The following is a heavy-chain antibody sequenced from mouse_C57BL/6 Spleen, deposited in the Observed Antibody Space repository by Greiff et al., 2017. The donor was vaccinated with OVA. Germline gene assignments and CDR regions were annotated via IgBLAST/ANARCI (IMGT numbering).Heavy chain of an antibody. V-gene: IGHV1-53*01. CDR1: GYTFTSYW. D-gene: IGHD2-4*01. CDR2: INPSNGGT. Sequence: QVQLQQPGTELVKPGASVKLSCKASGYTFTSYWMHWVKQRPGQGLEWIGNINPSNGGTNYNEKFKRKATLTVDKSSSTAYMQLSSLTSEDSAVYYCARAGGLRPAMDYWGQGTSVTVSS. J-gene: IGHJ4*01. CDR3: ARAGGLRPAMDY.